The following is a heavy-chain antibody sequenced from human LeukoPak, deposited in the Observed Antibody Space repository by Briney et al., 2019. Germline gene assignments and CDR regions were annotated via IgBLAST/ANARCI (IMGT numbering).Heavy chain of an antibody. J-gene: IGHJ5*02. Sequence: SETLSLTCTVSGGSISSSSYYWGWIRQPPGKGLEWIGSIYYSGSTYYNPSLKSRVTISVDTSKNQFSLKLSSVTAADTAVYYCARDRYYYYDSSGYYYVEWFDPWGQGTLVTVSS. CDR3: ARDRYYYYDSSGYYYVEWFDP. V-gene: IGHV4-39*07. CDR2: IYYSGST. CDR1: GGSISSSSYY. D-gene: IGHD3-22*01.